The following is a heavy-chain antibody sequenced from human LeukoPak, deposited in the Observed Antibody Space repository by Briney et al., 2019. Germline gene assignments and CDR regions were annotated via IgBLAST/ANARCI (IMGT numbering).Heavy chain of an antibody. CDR1: GGTFSSYA. V-gene: IGHV1-46*01. J-gene: IGHJ4*02. CDR3: ASSLDPMVRGVISPPLDY. Sequence: GSSVKVSCKASGGTFSSYAISWVRQAPGQGLEWMGIINPSGGSTSYAQKLQGRVTMTRDTSTSTVYMELSSLRSEDTAVYYCASSLDPMVRGVISPPLDYWGQGTLVTVSS. CDR2: INPSGGST. D-gene: IGHD3-10*01.